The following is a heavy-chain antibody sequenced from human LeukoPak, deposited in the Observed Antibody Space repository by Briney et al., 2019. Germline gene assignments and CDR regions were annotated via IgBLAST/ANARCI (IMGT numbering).Heavy chain of an antibody. J-gene: IGHJ4*02. Sequence: ASVKVSCKASGYTFSSYYMHWVRRAPGQGLEWMGIINPGGGTTSYAQKFQGRVTMTTDTSTSTVYMELSSLRSEDTAVYYCARGLGYGIDYWGQGTLATVPS. CDR1: GYTFSSYY. D-gene: IGHD1-1*01. CDR2: INPGGGTT. CDR3: ARGLGYGIDY. V-gene: IGHV1-46*01.